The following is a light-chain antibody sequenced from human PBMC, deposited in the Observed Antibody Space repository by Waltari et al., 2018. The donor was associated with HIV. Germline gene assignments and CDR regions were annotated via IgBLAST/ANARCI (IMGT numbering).Light chain of an antibody. CDR1: SSAVDDYY. CDR3: SSYISSATPE. V-gene: IGLV2-14*01. Sequence: QSALTQPASVSGSPGQSISISCPGPSSAVDDYYVSWYQHHSGKAPQVILYEVTNRPSGVSHRFSGSKSGNTASLTISGLLPEDEADYFCSSYISSATPEFGGGTRLTVL. J-gene: IGLJ3*02. CDR2: EVT.